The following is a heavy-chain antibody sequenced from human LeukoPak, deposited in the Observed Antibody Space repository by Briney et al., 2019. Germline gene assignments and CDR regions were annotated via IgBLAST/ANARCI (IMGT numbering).Heavy chain of an antibody. CDR3: ARLSAGGQTTVITN. D-gene: IGHD4-17*01. V-gene: IGHV5-10-1*01. J-gene: IGHJ4*02. CDR2: IDPSDSYT. CDR1: GYSFTNYS. Sequence: GESLKISCKGSGYSFTNYSITWVRQMPGKGLEWLGRIDPSDSYTNSIPSFQGHVTFSADKSIATAYLQWGSLKASDTAMYYCARLSAGGQTTVITNWGQGTLVTVSS.